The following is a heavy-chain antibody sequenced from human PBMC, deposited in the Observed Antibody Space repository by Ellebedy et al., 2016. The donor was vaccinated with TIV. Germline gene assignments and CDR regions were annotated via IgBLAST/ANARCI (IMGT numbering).Heavy chain of an antibody. Sequence: MPSETLSLTCTVSGGSISSGGYYWSWIRQHPGKGLELIGYISYSGSTYYNPSLQSRVTISVDTSKHQFSLQLSPVTAADTAVYYCAGDHGGGSPLDVWGQGTTVTVSS. CDR3: AGDHGGGSPLDV. D-gene: IGHD2-15*01. V-gene: IGHV4-31*03. CDR2: ISYSGST. J-gene: IGHJ6*02. CDR1: GGSISSGGYY.